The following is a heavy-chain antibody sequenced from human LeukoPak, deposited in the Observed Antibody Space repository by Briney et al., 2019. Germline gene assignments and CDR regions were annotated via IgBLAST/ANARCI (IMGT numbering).Heavy chain of an antibody. V-gene: IGHV3-53*05. CDR3: MDPLAG. D-gene: IGHD2-2*03. J-gene: IGHJ4*02. Sequence: GGTLRLSCATSGFSVSTNYVTWVRQPPGKGLEWVSVIYNDGSPYYADSVKGRFTISRDNSKDTVYLQMSSLRVEDTAVYYCMDPLAGRGQGTLVTVSS. CDR1: GFSVSTNY. CDR2: IYNDGSP.